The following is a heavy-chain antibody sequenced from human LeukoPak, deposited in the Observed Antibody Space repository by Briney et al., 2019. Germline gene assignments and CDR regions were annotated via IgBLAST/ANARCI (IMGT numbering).Heavy chain of an antibody. V-gene: IGHV5-51*01. CDR1: GYSFTNYW. CDR3: ARVRGDVASIWLDF. J-gene: IGHJ4*02. CDR2: VYPGDSDI. D-gene: IGHD5-12*01. Sequence: GESLKISCKGSGYSFTNYWIAWVRQMPGKGLEWMGIVYPGDSDIRYSPSFQGQVTISADKSISTAYVQWSSLKASDTAIYYCARVRGDVASIWLDFWGQGTLVTVSS.